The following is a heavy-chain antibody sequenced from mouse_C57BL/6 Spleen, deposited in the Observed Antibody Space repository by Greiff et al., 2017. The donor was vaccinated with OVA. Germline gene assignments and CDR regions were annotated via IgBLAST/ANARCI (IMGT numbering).Heavy chain of an antibody. CDR3: AREGYYGSSYWYFDV. D-gene: IGHD1-1*01. V-gene: IGHV3-6*01. CDR1: GYSITSGYY. Sequence: EVQLQQSGPGLVKPSQSLSLTCSVTGYSITSGYYWNWIRQSPRNQLEWMGYISYDGSNNYNPTLKNRIPITPDNSKNTFFLKLNSVTTEDTATYYFAREGYYGSSYWYFDVWGTGTTVTVSS. CDR2: ISYDGSN. J-gene: IGHJ1*03.